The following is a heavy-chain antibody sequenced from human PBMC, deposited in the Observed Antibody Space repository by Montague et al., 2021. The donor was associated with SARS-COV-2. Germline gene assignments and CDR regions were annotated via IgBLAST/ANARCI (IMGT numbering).Heavy chain of an antibody. D-gene: IGHD5-18*01. CDR3: VSRYSLSPSYYGLDV. J-gene: IGHJ6*02. CDR2: IYGGGIST. V-gene: IGHV3-23*03. CDR1: GFTFYNYA. Sequence: SLRLSCAASGFTFYNYAMSWVRQAPDKGLEWVAVIYGGGISTYYADSVXGLFTIFRDNSKDTLYLDMNSLRAEDTAVYYCVSRYSLSPSYYGLDVWGQGTTVTVSS.